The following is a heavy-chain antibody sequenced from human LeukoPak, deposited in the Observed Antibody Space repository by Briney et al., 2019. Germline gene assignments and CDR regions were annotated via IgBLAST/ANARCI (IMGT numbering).Heavy chain of an antibody. J-gene: IGHJ4*02. CDR1: GFTFSTYS. CDR3: ARVGYSSGWYFDY. Sequence: GGSLRLSCAASGFTFSTYSMNWVRQAPGKGLEWVSSISSTSSYIYYADSVKGRFTISRDNAQKSLCLQMNSLRAEDTAVYYCARVGYSSGWYFDYWGQGTLVTVSS. CDR2: ISSTSSYI. V-gene: IGHV3-21*01. D-gene: IGHD6-19*01.